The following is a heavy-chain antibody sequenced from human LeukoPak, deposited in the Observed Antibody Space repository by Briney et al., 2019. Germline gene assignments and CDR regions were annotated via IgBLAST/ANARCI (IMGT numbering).Heavy chain of an antibody. CDR1: GGSISSYY. CDR3: ARGLYYYYGMDV. Sequence: PSETLSLTCTVSGGSISSYYWSWIRQPPGKGLEWIGYIYYSGRTKYSPSLKSRVTISVDTSKNQFSLTLSSVTAAGTAVYYCARGLYYYYGMDVWGQGTTVTVSS. J-gene: IGHJ6*02. V-gene: IGHV4-59*01. CDR2: IYYSGRT.